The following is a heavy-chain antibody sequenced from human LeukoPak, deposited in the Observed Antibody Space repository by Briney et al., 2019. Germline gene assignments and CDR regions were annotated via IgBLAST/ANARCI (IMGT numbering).Heavy chain of an antibody. CDR1: GFTFSSYA. CDR2: ISYDGSNK. D-gene: IGHD5-18*01. J-gene: IGHJ3*02. Sequence: PGGSLRFSCAASGFTFSSYAMHWVRQAPGKGLEWVAVISYDGSNKYYADSVKGRFTISRDNSKNTLYLQMNSLRAEDTAVYYCAKIRGVRIQLWLPCDAFDIWGQGTMVTVSS. V-gene: IGHV3-30-3*02. CDR3: AKIRGVRIQLWLPCDAFDI.